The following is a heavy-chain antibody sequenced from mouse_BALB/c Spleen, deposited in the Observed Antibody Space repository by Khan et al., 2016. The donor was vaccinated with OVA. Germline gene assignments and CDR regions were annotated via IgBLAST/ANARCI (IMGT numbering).Heavy chain of an antibody. CDR2: TYPGGGYT. D-gene: IGHD3-1*01. Sequence: VQLQQSGAELVRPGTSVKMSCKAAGYTFTNYWIGWVKQRPGHGLEWIGDTYPGGGYTNYNEKFKGKATLTADTSSSTAYMQLSGLTSEDSAVYYCAGRGAARAAWDYFDYWGQGTTLPVSS. J-gene: IGHJ2*01. CDR3: AGRGAARAAWDYFDY. CDR1: GYTFTNYW. V-gene: IGHV1-63*02.